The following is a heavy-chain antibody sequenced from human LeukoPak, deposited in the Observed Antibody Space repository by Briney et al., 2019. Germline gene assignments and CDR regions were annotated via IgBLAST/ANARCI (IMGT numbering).Heavy chain of an antibody. CDR3: ACQTNDAFDI. V-gene: IGHV4-59*08. Sequence: SETLSLTCTVSGGSISSYYWSWIRQPPGKGLEWIGYIYYSGSANYNPSLKSRVTISVDTSKNQFSLKLSSVTVADTAVYYCACQTNDAFDIWGQGTMVTVSS. CDR2: IYYSGSA. CDR1: GGSISSYY. J-gene: IGHJ3*02.